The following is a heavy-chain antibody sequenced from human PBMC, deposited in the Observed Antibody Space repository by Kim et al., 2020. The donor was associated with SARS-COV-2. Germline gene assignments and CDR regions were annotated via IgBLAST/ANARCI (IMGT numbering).Heavy chain of an antibody. CDR1: GFIFSGST. J-gene: IGHJ4*02. CDR2: ISTKTHNYAT. CDR3: VALGYSNYVNW. V-gene: IGHV3-73*01. Sequence: GGSLRLSCETSGFIFSGSTMEWVRQASGKGLEWLGRISTKTHNYATAYGGSVKGRFIVSRDDSKNTAWLQMNSLKTEDTAVYYCVALGYSNYVNWWDQGTLVTVSS. D-gene: IGHD1-26*01.